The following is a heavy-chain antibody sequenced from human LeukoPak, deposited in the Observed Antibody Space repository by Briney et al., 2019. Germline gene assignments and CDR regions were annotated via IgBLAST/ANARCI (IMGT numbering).Heavy chain of an antibody. Sequence: GGSLRLSCAASGFTFNSYEMNWVRQAPGKGLEWLSYIGSSGATRYYADSVEGRFTVSRDNAKNSLYLQMNSLRAEDTAVYYCARYGDYSFDYWGQGTLVTVSS. D-gene: IGHD4-17*01. V-gene: IGHV3-48*03. CDR2: IGSSGATR. CDR3: ARYGDYSFDY. J-gene: IGHJ4*02. CDR1: GFTFNSYE.